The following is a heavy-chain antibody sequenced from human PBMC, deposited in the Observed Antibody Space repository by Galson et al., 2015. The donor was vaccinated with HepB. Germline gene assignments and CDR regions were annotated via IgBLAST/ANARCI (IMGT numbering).Heavy chain of an antibody. CDR2: ISAYNGNT. Sequence: QSGAEVTKPGASVKVSCKASGYTFTSYGISWVRQAPGQGLEWMGWISAYNGNTNYAQKLQGRVTMTTDTSTSTAYMELRSLRSDDTAVYYCARDSYGSGDYYYYYMDVWGKGTTVTVSS. CDR1: GYTFTSYG. D-gene: IGHD3-10*01. J-gene: IGHJ6*03. CDR3: ARDSYGSGDYYYYYMDV. V-gene: IGHV1-18*01.